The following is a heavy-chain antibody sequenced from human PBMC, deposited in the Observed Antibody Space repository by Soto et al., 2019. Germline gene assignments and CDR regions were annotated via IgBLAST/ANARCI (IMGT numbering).Heavy chain of an antibody. V-gene: IGHV3-30*02. D-gene: IGHD6-19*01. Sequence: GGSLRLSCVGSGFIFSNNGMHWVRQTPGKGLEWVAFMSYDGSDTFYADSVKGRFTISRDNSKNTLYLQMNSLRGEDTAVYYCAKGRGSGWAWYFDNWGQGTLVTVSS. CDR2: MSYDGSDT. CDR3: AKGRGSGWAWYFDN. J-gene: IGHJ4*02. CDR1: GFIFSNNG.